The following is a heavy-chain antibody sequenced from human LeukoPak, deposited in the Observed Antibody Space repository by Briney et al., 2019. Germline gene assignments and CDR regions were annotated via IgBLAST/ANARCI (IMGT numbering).Heavy chain of an antibody. V-gene: IGHV3-48*01. CDR3: ASGAKGSVAAAGAYYYYYMDV. D-gene: IGHD6-13*01. Sequence: GGSLRLSCAASGFTFSSYSMNWVRQAPGKGLEWVSYISSSSSTIYYADSVKGRFTISRDNAKNSLYLQMNSLRAEDTAVYYCASGAKGSVAAAGAYYYYYMDVWGKGTTVTVSS. CDR1: GFTFSSYS. CDR2: ISSSSSTI. J-gene: IGHJ6*03.